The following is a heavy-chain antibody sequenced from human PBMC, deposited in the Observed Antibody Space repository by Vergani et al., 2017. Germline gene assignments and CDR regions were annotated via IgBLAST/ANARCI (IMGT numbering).Heavy chain of an antibody. CDR1: GFSFSSHA. CDR2: ISNDGSKK. V-gene: IGHV3-30*18. Sequence: QVQLAESGGGRVQPGRSLRLSCAASGFSFSSHAIHWVRQAPGKGLEWVAVISNDGSKKYYADSVKGRFTISRDNSKNTLDLQMNSLRTQDTAVYYCAKTGSVKSGSLKYNSYMDFGVKRTTVTVS. J-gene: IGHJ6*03. CDR3: AKTGSVKSGSLKYNSYMDF. D-gene: IGHD3-10*01.